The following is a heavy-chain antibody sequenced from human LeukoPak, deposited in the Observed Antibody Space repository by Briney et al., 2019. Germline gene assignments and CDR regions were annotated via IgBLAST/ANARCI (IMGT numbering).Heavy chain of an antibody. CDR3: ARVQIGIYEVDP. CDR1: GYTFTGYY. CDR2: INPNSGGT. J-gene: IGHJ5*02. D-gene: IGHD2/OR15-2a*01. Sequence: ASVKVSCKASGYTFTGYYMHWVRQAPGPGLEWMGWINPNSGGTNYAQKFQGRVTMTRDTSISTAYMELSRLRSDDTAVYYCARVQIGIYEVDPWGQGTLVTVSS. V-gene: IGHV1-2*02.